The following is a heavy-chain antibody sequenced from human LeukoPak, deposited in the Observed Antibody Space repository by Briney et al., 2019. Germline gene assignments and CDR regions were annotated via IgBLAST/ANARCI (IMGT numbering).Heavy chain of an antibody. CDR1: GFTFSDYY. Sequence: GGSLRLSCAASGFTFSDYYMSWIRQAPGKGLEWISYISTSSSYTNYADSVKGRFTISRDNAKNSLYLQMNSLRAGDTAVYYCARAGPPAFDPWGQGTLVTVSS. V-gene: IGHV3-11*06. CDR2: ISTSSSYT. J-gene: IGHJ5*02. CDR3: ARAGPPAFDP.